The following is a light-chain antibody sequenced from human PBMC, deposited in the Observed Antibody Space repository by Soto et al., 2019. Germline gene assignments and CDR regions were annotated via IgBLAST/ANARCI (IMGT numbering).Light chain of an antibody. CDR1: QSVSSN. V-gene: IGKV3-15*01. J-gene: IGKJ1*01. Sequence: EIVMTQSPATLSVSPGERATLSCRASQSVSSNLAWYQQKPGQAPRLLIYGASTRATGIPARFSGSGSGTEFTLTISSLQSEDCAVYYCQQYNNGPQTFGQGTKVEI. CDR3: QQYNNGPQT. CDR2: GAS.